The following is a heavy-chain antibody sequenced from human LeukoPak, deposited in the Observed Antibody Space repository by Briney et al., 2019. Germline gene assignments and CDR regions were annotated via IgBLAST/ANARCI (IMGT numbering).Heavy chain of an antibody. CDR3: ARDDIVVVPAVSHNVDY. CDR1: GFTFGDYA. V-gene: IGHV3-49*03. D-gene: IGHD2-2*01. Sequence: PGRSLRLSCTASGFTFGDYAMSWFRQAPGKGLEWVGFIRSKAYGGTTEYAASVKGRFTISRDDSKSIAYLQMNSLRAEDTAVYYCARDDIVVVPAVSHNVDYWGQGTLVTVSS. J-gene: IGHJ4*02. CDR2: IRSKAYGGTT.